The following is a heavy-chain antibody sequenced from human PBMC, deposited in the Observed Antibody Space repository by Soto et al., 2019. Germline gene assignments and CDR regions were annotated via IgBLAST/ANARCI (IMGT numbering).Heavy chain of an antibody. Sequence: ETLSLTCSVSGGSIGGSYWSWIRQSPGKGLEWLGYVYYTGSTNYSPSLRSRVSISVDTSKNEFSLRLSSVTAADTAVYFCARSVAVTGAHIDYWGQGTQVTVSS. CDR2: VYYTGST. CDR3: ARSVAVTGAHIDY. J-gene: IGHJ4*02. V-gene: IGHV4-59*01. D-gene: IGHD2-8*02. CDR1: GGSIGGSY.